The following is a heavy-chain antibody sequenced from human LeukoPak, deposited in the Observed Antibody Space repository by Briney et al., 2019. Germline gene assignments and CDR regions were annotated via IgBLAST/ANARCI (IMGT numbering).Heavy chain of an antibody. Sequence: GGSLRLSCAASGFTFSSYAMSWVRQAPGKGLEWVSAISGSGGSTYYADSVKGRFTISRDNSKNTLYLQMNSLRAEDTAVYYCAACYDSSGSPPDYWGQGTLVTVSS. D-gene: IGHD3-22*01. CDR3: AACYDSSGSPPDY. V-gene: IGHV3-23*01. J-gene: IGHJ4*02. CDR2: ISGSGGST. CDR1: GFTFSSYA.